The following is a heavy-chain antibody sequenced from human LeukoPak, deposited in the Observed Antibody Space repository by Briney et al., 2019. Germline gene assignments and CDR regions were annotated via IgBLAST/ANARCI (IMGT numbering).Heavy chain of an antibody. CDR1: GGTFSSYA. Sequence: ASVKVSCKASGGTFSSYAISWVRQAPGQGLEWMGRIIPIFGTANYAQKFQGRVTITTDESTSTAYMELSSLRSEDTAVYYREVMVRGVKTSDYWGQGTLVTVSS. D-gene: IGHD3-10*01. J-gene: IGHJ4*02. CDR2: IIPIFGTA. V-gene: IGHV1-69*05. CDR3: EVMVRGVKTSDY.